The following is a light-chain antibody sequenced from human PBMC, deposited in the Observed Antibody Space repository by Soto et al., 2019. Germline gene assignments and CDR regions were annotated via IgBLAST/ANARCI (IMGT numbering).Light chain of an antibody. Sequence: EIVMTQSPATLSVSPGERATLSCSASQSVSNNLAWYQQKPGQAPRLLIYHASTRATGIPARFSGSGSGTEFTLTIARLAPEDFAMYYCQQYGSSPFTFGPGTKVDI. CDR2: HAS. CDR1: QSVSNN. V-gene: IGKV3-15*01. J-gene: IGKJ3*01. CDR3: QQYGSSPFT.